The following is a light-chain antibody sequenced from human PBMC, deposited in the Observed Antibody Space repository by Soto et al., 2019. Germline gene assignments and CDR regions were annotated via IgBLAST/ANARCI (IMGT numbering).Light chain of an antibody. J-gene: IGLJ3*02. CDR1: SGYSSYL. CDR3: ETWDSNPHEGV. Sequence: QPVLTQSSSASASLGSSVKLTCTLSSGYSSYLIAWHQQQPAKAPRYLMKLEGSGTYNKGSGVPDRFSGSSSGADRYLTISNLQFDDEADYYCETWDSNPHEGVFGGGTKLTVL. CDR2: LEGSGTY. V-gene: IGLV4-60*02.